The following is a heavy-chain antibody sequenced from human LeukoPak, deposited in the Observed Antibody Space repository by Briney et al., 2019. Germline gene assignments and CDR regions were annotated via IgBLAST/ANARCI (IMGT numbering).Heavy chain of an antibody. D-gene: IGHD2-15*01. CDR1: GFTFSSYG. CDR2: ISYDGSNK. CDR3: AKDSSYCSGGRCYSGDYYYYMDV. V-gene: IGHV3-30*18. J-gene: IGHJ6*03. Sequence: PGRSLRLSCAASGFTFSSYGMHWVRQAPGKGLEWVAVISYDGSNKYYADSVKGRFTISRDNSKNTLYLQMNSLRAEDTAVYYCAKDSSYCSGGRCYSGDYYYYMDVWGKGTTVTVSS.